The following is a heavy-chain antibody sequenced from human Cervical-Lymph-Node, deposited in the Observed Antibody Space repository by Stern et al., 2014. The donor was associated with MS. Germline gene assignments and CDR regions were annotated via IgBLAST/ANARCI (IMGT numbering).Heavy chain of an antibody. J-gene: IGHJ4*02. CDR2: IYASGST. CDR3: VRETGGYTYGDTDFFDF. Sequence: VQLVESGPGLVKPSQTLSLTCTVSGGSISSSGYYWSWIRQPADKGLEWIGRIYASGSTNYRSSLKSRVLISGDPSKNQFSLKLSSVTAADAAMYYCVRETGGYTYGDTDFFDFWGQGTLVTVSS. V-gene: IGHV4-61*02. D-gene: IGHD5-18*01. CDR1: GGSISSSGYY.